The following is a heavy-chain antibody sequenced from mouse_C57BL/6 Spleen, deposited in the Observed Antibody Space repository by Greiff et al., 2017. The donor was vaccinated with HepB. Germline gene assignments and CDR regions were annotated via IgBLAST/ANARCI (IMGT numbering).Heavy chain of an antibody. CDR3: ARGSFITTVEAWFAY. CDR2: IDPNSGGT. D-gene: IGHD1-1*01. J-gene: IGHJ3*01. CDR1: GYTFTSYW. Sequence: QVQLQQPGAELVKPGASVKLSCKASGYTFTSYWMHWVKQRPGRGLEWIGRIDPNSGGTKYNEKFKSKATLTVDKPSSTAYIQLSSLTSEDSAVYYCARGSFITTVEAWFAYWGQGTLVTVSA. V-gene: IGHV1-72*01.